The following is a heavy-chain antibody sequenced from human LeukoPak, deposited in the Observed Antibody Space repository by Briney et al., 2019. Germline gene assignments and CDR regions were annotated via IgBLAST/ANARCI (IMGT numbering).Heavy chain of an antibody. D-gene: IGHD3-22*01. CDR1: EFTFSSYS. J-gene: IGHJ6*02. Sequence: PGGSLRLSCAASEFTFSSYSMNWVRQAPGKGLEWVSFISTSSTYIYYADSVKGRFTISRDNAKNSLYLQMNSLRAEDTAVYYCARALQVTMIVVVITTSEVGGMDVWGQGTTVTVSS. CDR3: ARALQVTMIVVVITTSEVGGMDV. CDR2: ISTSSTYI. V-gene: IGHV3-21*01.